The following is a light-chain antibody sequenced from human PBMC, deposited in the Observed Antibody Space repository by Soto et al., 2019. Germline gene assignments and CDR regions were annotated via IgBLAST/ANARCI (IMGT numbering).Light chain of an antibody. CDR2: GAS. CDR3: QQRDSWPIT. Sequence: EIVLTQSPASLSLSPGERATLSCRASQGVDSYLVWYQQKPGQAPRLLIFGASNRATGIPARFSGSGSGTDFTLTINSLEPDDFAVYYCQQRDSWPITFGQGTRLEIK. J-gene: IGKJ5*01. CDR1: QGVDSY. V-gene: IGKV3-11*01.